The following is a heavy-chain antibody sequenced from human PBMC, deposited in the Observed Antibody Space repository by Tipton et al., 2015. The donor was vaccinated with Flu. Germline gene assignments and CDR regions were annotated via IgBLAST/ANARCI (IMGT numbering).Heavy chain of an antibody. D-gene: IGHD1-26*01. J-gene: IGHJ5*02. Sequence: SLRLSCAASGFTFDDYAMHWVRQAPGKGLEWVSGISWNSGSIGYADSVKGRFTISRDNAKNSLYLQMNSLRAEDTALYYCAKDIRWELQYWFDPWGQGTLVTVSS. V-gene: IGHV3-9*01. CDR3: AKDIRWELQYWFDP. CDR1: GFTFDDYA. CDR2: ISWNSGSI.